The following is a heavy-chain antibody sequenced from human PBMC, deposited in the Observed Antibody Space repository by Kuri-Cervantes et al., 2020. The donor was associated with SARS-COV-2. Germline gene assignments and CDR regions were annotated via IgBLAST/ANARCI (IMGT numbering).Heavy chain of an antibody. CDR2: ISSSSSQR. J-gene: IGHJ2*01. V-gene: IGHV3-21*01. D-gene: IGHD3-3*01. CDR3: ARDAHMVRFLEWLLTFGYFDL. Sequence: GESLKISCAASGFTFSSYSMNWVRQAPGKGLEWVSSISSSSSQRYYVDSVKGRFTISRDNAKNSLYLQMNSLRAEDTAVYYCARDAHMVRFLEWLLTFGYFDLWGRGTLVTVSS. CDR1: GFTFSSYS.